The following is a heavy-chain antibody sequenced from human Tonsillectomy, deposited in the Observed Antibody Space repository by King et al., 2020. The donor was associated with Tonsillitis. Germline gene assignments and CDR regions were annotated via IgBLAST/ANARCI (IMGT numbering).Heavy chain of an antibody. CDR1: GYSFTSYW. J-gene: IGHJ4*02. D-gene: IGHD4-23*01. CDR2: IYPGDSDS. CDR3: ARIYGGYSEYFDS. V-gene: IGHV5-51*01. Sequence: QLVQSGAEVKKPGESLKISCKVSGYSFTSYWIGWVRQMPGKGLECMGIIYPGDSDSRYSPSFQGQVTFSADKSLSTVYLQWSSLKASDTAMYYCARIYGGYSEYFDSWGQGTLVTVSS.